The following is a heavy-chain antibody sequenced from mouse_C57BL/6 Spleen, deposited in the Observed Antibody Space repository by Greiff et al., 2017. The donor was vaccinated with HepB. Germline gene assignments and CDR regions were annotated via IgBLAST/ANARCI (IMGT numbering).Heavy chain of an antibody. J-gene: IGHJ2*01. Sequence: VQLQQPGAELVKPGASVKLSCKASGYTFTSYWMQWVKQRPGQGLEWIGEIDPSDSYTNYNQKFKGKATLTVDTSSSTAYMQLSSLTSEDSAVYYCAKRGGIYYDYFDYWGQGTTLTVSS. V-gene: IGHV1-50*01. CDR3: AKRGGIYYDYFDY. D-gene: IGHD2-4*01. CDR2: IDPSDSYT. CDR1: GYTFTSYW.